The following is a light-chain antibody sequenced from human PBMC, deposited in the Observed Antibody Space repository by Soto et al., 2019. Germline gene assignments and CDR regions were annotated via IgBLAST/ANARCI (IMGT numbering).Light chain of an antibody. CDR2: GNN. Sequence: QSVLTQPPSVSGAPGQRVTISCTGSSSNIGSGYDVHWYQQLPGTAPKLLIYGNNNRPSGVPDRFSGSKSGTSASLAITGLQAEDEADYYCTSYRSSSTLDVFGTGTKLTVL. CDR3: TSYRSSSTLDV. J-gene: IGLJ1*01. V-gene: IGLV1-40*01. CDR1: SSNIGSGYD.